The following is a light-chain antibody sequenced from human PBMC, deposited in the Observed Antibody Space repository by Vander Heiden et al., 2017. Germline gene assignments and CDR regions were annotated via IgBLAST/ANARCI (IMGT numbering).Light chain of an antibody. V-gene: IGKV1-5*03. CDR1: QSISSW. Sequence: DIKMTHSLSTLSASVGDRVTITCRASQSISSWLAWYQQKPGKAPKLLIYEASSLESGVPSRFSGSGSGTEFTLTISSLQPDDFATYYCQQYNSYSPITFGQGTKVEIK. CDR2: EAS. CDR3: QQYNSYSPIT. J-gene: IGKJ2*01.